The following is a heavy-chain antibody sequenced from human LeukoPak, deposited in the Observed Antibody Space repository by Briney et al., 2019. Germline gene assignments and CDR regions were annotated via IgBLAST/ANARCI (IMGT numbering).Heavy chain of an antibody. V-gene: IGHV4-59*01. Sequence: SQTLSLTCTVAGGSISSYYWSWIRQPPGKWLGWIGYIYYSGSTNYNPYLKSRVTISVDTSKNQFSLKLSSVTAADTAVYYCARGVAVAGYYFDYWGQGTLVTVSS. CDR3: ARGVAVAGYYFDY. D-gene: IGHD6-19*01. CDR1: GGSISSYY. J-gene: IGHJ4*02. CDR2: IYYSGST.